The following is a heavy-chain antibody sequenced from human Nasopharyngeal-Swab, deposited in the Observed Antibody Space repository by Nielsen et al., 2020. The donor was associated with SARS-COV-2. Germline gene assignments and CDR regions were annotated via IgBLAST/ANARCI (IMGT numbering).Heavy chain of an antibody. J-gene: IGHJ4*02. V-gene: IGHV4-59*01. CDR3: ARDQRGSGWYSWSQGLDY. D-gene: IGHD6-19*01. Sequence: RQAPGKGLEWIGYIYDSGSTNYNPSLKGRVTISVDTSKNQFSLKLSSVTAADTAVYYCARDQRGSGWYSWSQGLDYWGQGTLVTVSS. CDR2: IYDSGST.